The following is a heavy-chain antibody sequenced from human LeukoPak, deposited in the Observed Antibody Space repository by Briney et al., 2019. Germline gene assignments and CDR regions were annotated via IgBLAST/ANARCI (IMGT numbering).Heavy chain of an antibody. CDR3: ARDEI. CDR1: GFTFSSYA. Sequence: GGSLRLSCAASGFTFSSYAMSWVRQAPGKGLEWVANIKQDGSAMDYGDSVKGRFTISRDNAKNSLFLQMNSLRVEDTAVYYCARDEIWGQGTLVTVSS. J-gene: IGHJ4*02. CDR2: IKQDGSAM. V-gene: IGHV3-7*04.